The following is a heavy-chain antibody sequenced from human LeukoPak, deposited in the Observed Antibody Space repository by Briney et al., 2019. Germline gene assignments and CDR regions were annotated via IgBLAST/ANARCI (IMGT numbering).Heavy chain of an antibody. CDR3: ARVLHKRNYDSSTYYGY. V-gene: IGHV3-23*01. D-gene: IGHD3-22*01. CDR1: GFTFNSYA. J-gene: IGHJ4*02. Sequence: PGGSLRLSCAASGFTFNSYAMSWVRQAPGKGLECVSGISGSGGRTDYADSVKGRFTISRDNSKNTLYLQMSGLRAEDTAVYYCARVLHKRNYDSSTYYGYWGQGTLVTVSS. CDR2: ISGSGGRT.